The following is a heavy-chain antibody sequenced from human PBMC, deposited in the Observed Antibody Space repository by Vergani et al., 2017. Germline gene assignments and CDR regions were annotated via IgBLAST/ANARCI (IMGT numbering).Heavy chain of an antibody. Sequence: QVQLQESGPGLVKPSETLSLTCTVSGDSISSRNCYWGWIRQPPGKGLEWIGSLFYGATAYYNPSLESRVIISVDTSKNQFSLQLTSVTAADSALYFCASIARAPTRRNPPPDYWGQGILVTVSS. V-gene: IGHV4-39*07. CDR1: GDSISSRNCY. CDR3: ASIARAPTRRNPPPDY. D-gene: IGHD3-16*02. CDR2: LFYGATA. J-gene: IGHJ4*02.